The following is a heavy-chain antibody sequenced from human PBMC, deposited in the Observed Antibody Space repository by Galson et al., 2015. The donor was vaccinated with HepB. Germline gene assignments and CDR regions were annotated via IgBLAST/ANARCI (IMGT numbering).Heavy chain of an antibody. CDR3: AREGGDYGGWVDY. V-gene: IGHV3-11*05. CDR1: GFTFSDYY. D-gene: IGHD4-23*01. CDR2: ISSSSSYT. Sequence: SLRLSCAASGFTFSDYYMSWIRQAPGKGLEWVSYISSSSSYTNYADSVKGRFTISRDNAKNSLYLQMNSLGAEDTAVYYCAREGGDYGGWVDYWGQGTLVTVSS. J-gene: IGHJ4*02.